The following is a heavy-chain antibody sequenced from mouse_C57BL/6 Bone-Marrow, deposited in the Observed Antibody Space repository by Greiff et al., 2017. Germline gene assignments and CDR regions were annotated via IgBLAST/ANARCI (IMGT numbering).Heavy chain of an antibody. CDR1: GYTFTSYW. V-gene: IGHV1-74*01. Sequence: VQLQQPGAELVKPGASVKVSCKASGYTFTSYWMHWVKQRPGQGLEWIGRIHPSDSDTNYHQKFKGQANLTVDKSSSTAYMQLISLTSEDSAVYYCAIWRPQPYFDVWGTGTTVTVSS. D-gene: IGHD3-2*02. CDR3: AIWRPQPYFDV. J-gene: IGHJ1*03. CDR2: IHPSDSDT.